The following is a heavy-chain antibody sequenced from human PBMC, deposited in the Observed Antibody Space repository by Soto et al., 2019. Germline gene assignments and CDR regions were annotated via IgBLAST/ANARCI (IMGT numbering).Heavy chain of an antibody. CDR1: GGSISSSSYY. J-gene: IGHJ5*02. V-gene: IGHV4-39*01. Sequence: QLQLQESGPGLVKPSETLSLTCTVSGGSISSSSYYWGWIRQPPGKGLEWIGSIDYSGSTYYNPPHKNRLTISVDTSKNQFSLKLSSVTAADTAVYYCARVAYGSGTYNWFDPWGQGTLVTVSS. D-gene: IGHD3-10*01. CDR2: IDYSGST. CDR3: ARVAYGSGTYNWFDP.